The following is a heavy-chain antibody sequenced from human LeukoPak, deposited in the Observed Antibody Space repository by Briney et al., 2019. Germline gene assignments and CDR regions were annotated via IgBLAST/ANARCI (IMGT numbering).Heavy chain of an antibody. V-gene: IGHV3-74*01. CDR2: INSDGSST. J-gene: IGHJ4*02. CDR3: AAESERWLVRS. CDR1: GFTFSNYW. D-gene: IGHD6-19*01. Sequence: GGSLRLSCAASGFTFSNYWMHWVCQTPGKGLVWVSRINSDGSSTSYADSVKGRFTISRDNAKNTLYLQMSSLRAEDTAVYYCAAESERWLVRSWGQGTLVTVSS.